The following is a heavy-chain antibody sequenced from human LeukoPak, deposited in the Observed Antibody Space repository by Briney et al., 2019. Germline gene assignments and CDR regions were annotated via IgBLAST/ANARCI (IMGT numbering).Heavy chain of an antibody. V-gene: IGHV3-23*01. CDR2: IRESGGST. J-gene: IGHJ6*02. Sequence: PGGSLRLSCAASGFTFSSDAMNWVRQAPGKGLEWVTSIRESGGSTFYADSVKGRFTISRDNSKNTLYLQMNSLRAEDTAVYYCARDRSRGGMDVWGQGTTVTVSS. CDR1: GFTFSSDA. CDR3: ARDRSRGGMDV.